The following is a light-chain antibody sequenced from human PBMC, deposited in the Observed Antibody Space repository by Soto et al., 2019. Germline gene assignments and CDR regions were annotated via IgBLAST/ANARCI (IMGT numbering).Light chain of an antibody. CDR2: GAS. J-gene: IGKJ3*01. CDR1: QSVSSN. V-gene: IGKV3-15*01. Sequence: EIVMTQSPATLSVSPGERATLSCRASQSVSSNLAWYQQKPGQAPRLLIYGASTRATGIPARFSGSGSGTEFPLTISSLQSEAFAVYYCQQYNNWPPGVTFGPGTKVDIK. CDR3: QQYNNWPPGVT.